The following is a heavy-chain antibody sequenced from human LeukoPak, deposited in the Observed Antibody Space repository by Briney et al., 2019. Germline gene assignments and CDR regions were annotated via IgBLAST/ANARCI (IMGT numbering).Heavy chain of an antibody. D-gene: IGHD2-15*01. CDR1: GGSFSGYY. J-gene: IGHJ5*02. Sequence: KPSETLSLTCAVYGGSFSGYYWSWIRQPPGKGLEWIGEINHSGSTNYNPSLKSRVTISVDTSKSQFSLKLSSVTAADTAVYYCARGRRRYCSGGSCYGGWFDPWGQGTLVTVSS. CDR2: INHSGST. CDR3: ARGRRRYCSGGSCYGGWFDP. V-gene: IGHV4-34*01.